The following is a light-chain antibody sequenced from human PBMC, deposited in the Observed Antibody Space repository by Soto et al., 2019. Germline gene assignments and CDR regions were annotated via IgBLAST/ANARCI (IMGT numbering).Light chain of an antibody. CDR1: SSDVGSYNL. CDR3: CSSAGGTSVV. CDR2: EDI. Sequence: QSALTQPASVSGSPGQSITISCTGTSSDVGSYNLVSWYQQHPGKAPKLMIYEDIERPSGVSNRFSGSKSGNTASLTISGLQSEDEADHYFCSSAGGTSVVFCGRTKLTVL. J-gene: IGLJ2*01. V-gene: IGLV2-23*01.